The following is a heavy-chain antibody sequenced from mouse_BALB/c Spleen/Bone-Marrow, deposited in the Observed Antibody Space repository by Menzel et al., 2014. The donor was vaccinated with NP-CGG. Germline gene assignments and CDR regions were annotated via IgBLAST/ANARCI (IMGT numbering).Heavy chain of an antibody. D-gene: IGHD1-1*01. V-gene: IGHV4-1*02. J-gene: IGHJ3*01. CDR2: INPDSRTI. CDR1: GFDFSRYW. CDR3: ARLYYCGRFAY. Sequence: EVKVVESGGGLVQPGGSLKLSCAASGFDFSRYWMSWVRQAPGKGLEWIGEINPDSRTINYTPVLKDKFIISRDNAKNALYLQRSKVRSEDTALYYCARLYYCGRFAYWGQGTLVTVSA.